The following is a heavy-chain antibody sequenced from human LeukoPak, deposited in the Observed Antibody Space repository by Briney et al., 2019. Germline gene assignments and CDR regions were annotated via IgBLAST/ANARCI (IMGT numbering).Heavy chain of an antibody. CDR2: INSDGSST. D-gene: IGHD1-1*01. Sequence: PGGSLRLSCAASGFTFSSYWMHWVRQAPGKGLVWVSRINSDGSSTSYADSVRGRFTISRDNAKNTVYLQINTLRTDDAAIYYCAKPYPTLTTSAVLDNWGQGTLVTVSS. CDR1: GFTFSSYW. CDR3: AKPYPTLTTSAVLDN. V-gene: IGHV3-74*01. J-gene: IGHJ4*02.